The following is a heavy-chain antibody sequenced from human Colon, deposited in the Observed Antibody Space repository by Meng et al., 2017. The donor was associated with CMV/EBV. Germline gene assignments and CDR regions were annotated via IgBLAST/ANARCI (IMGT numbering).Heavy chain of an antibody. J-gene: IGHJ4*02. CDR2: ISRDGVT. Sequence: SLTCGGASDSFRRGYWWSWVRQSTGKGLEWIGEISRDGVTNYNPSTKSRVTISIDKSKDQFSLMLTSVTAADTATYFCATNKDYRNDYWGQGTLVTVSS. V-gene: IGHV4-4*01. CDR1: SDSFRRGYW. D-gene: IGHD4-11*01. CDR3: ATNKDYRNDY.